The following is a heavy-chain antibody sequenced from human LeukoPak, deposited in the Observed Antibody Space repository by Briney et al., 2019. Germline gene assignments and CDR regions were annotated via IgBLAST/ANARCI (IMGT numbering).Heavy chain of an antibody. D-gene: IGHD1-14*01. V-gene: IGHV1-8*01. CDR2: MSADSDDT. CDR1: GYTFTSFH. Sequence: ASVRVSCKASGYTFTSFHINWMRQAPGQGLEWLGWMSADSDDTDYAQKLQGRVTMTRDTSINTAYMELNNLRSEDTAVYYCARGITEGVDYWGQGTLVTVFS. CDR3: ARGITEGVDY. J-gene: IGHJ4*01.